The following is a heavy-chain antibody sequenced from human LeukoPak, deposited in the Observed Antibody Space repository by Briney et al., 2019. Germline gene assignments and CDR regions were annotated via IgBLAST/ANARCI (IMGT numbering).Heavy chain of an antibody. D-gene: IGHD2-2*01. J-gene: IGHJ6*02. V-gene: IGHV4-39*01. CDR1: GGSISSSSYY. Sequence: KPSETLSLTCAVSGGSISSSSYYWGWIRQPPGKGLEWIGSIYYSGSTYYNPSLKSRVTISVDTSKNQFSLKLSSVTAADTAVYYCARLVPAAQNYYYYYGMDVWGQGTTVTVSS. CDR3: ARLVPAAQNYYYYYGMDV. CDR2: IYYSGST.